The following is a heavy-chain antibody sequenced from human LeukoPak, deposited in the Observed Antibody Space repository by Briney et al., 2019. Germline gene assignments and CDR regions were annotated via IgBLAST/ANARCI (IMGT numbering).Heavy chain of an antibody. CDR3: ARDGTYYYDSSALGTFHI. V-gene: IGHV4-61*02. D-gene: IGHD3-22*01. Sequence: SQTLSLTCTVSGGSINSGSYHWSWIRQPAGKGLEWIGRIFTSGSTNYNPSLKSRVTISVYTSKNQFSLQLSSVTAADTAVYYCARDGTYYYDSSALGTFHIWGQGTMVTVSS. CDR2: IFTSGST. J-gene: IGHJ3*02. CDR1: GGSINSGSYH.